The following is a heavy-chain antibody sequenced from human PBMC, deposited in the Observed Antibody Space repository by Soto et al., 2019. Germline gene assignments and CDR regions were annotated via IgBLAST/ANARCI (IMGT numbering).Heavy chain of an antibody. J-gene: IGHJ4*02. CDR3: ARLDIGYCSSTSCSNY. D-gene: IGHD2-2*03. V-gene: IGHV3-21*01. CDR1: GFTFSSYS. Sequence: EVQLVESGGGLVKPGGSLRLSCAASGFTFSSYSMNWVRRAPGKGLEWVSSISSSSSYIYYADSVKGRFTISRDNAKNSLYLQMNSLRAEDTAVYYCARLDIGYCSSTSCSNYWGQGTLVTVSS. CDR2: ISSSSSYI.